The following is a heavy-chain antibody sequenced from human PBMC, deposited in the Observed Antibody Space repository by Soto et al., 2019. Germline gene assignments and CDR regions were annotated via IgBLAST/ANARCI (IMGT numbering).Heavy chain of an antibody. D-gene: IGHD6-13*01. V-gene: IGHV4-4*07. J-gene: IGHJ5*01. CDR3: ARESTVAGTHNWFDS. CDR1: GAFISGYY. CDR2: TYTSGST. Sequence: QVQLQESGPGLVKPSETLSLTCTVSGAFISGYYWSWMRQPAGKGLEGIGRTYTSGSTKYSPSLTSRATMSVATSKNPFSLKLNSVTAAATAVYYRARESTVAGTHNWFDSWGQGTLVTVSS.